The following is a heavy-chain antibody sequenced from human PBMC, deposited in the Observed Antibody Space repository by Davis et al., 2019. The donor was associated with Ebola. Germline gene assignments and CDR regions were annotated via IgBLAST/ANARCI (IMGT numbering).Heavy chain of an antibody. CDR2: IYYSGST. J-gene: IGHJ6*02. CDR1: GGSISSSSYY. D-gene: IGHD3-16*01. V-gene: IGHV4-39*07. Sequence: MPSETLSLTCTVSGGSISSSSYYWGWIRQPPGKGLAWIGSIYYSGSTYYNPSLKSRVTISVDTSKNQFSLKLSSVTAADTAVYYCARDGGRYYYYGMDVWGQGTTVTVSS. CDR3: ARDGGRYYYYGMDV.